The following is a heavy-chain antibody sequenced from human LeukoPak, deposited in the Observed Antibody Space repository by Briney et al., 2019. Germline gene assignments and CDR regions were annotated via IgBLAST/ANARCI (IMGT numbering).Heavy chain of an antibody. CDR3: ARLRAAQTYDY. CDR1: XFTLSNYL. V-gene: IGHV3-7*04. Sequence: GGSLRLSCAGAXFTLSNYLMSWVRQAPGKGLEWVANIRQDGNEKYYVDSVKGRFTISRDNAKNSLYLQMNSLRVEDTAVYYCARLRAAQTYDYWGQGTLVTVSS. D-gene: IGHD6-13*01. J-gene: IGHJ4*02. CDR2: IRQDGNEK.